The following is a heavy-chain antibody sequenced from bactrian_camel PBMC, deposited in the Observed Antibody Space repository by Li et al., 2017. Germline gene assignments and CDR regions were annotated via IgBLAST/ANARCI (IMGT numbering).Heavy chain of an antibody. CDR1: GFTFSRYW. CDR3: VRSSGYWSFDY. V-gene: IGHV3S6*01. D-gene: IGHD2*01. CDR2: ISQYDGGAA. Sequence: HVQLVESGGGLVQPGGSLRLSCAASGFTFSRYWMTWVRQVPGKGLEWVSTISQYDGGAADYADSVLGRFTTSRDNSRNTVSLQLSSLKPEDTAVYYCVRSSGYWSFDYWGQGTQVTVS. J-gene: IGHJ6*01.